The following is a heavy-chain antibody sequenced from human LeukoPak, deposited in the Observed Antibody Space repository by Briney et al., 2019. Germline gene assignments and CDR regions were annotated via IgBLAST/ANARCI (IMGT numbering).Heavy chain of an antibody. D-gene: IGHD6-13*01. CDR2: IIPIFGTA. J-gene: IGHJ4*02. CDR1: GGTFSSYA. V-gene: IGHV1-69*01. Sequence: SVKVSCMASGGTFSSYAISWVRQAPGQGLEWMGGIIPIFGTANYAQKFQGRVTITADESTSTAYMELSSLRSEDTAVYYCARAIGRRLAAAGTGYWGQGTLVTVSS. CDR3: ARAIGRRLAAAGTGY.